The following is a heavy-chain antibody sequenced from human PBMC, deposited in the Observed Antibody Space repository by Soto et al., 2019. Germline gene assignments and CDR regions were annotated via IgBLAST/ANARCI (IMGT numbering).Heavy chain of an antibody. CDR1: GYTFTSYA. CDR2: INAGNGNT. J-gene: IGHJ4*02. D-gene: IGHD3-3*01. CDR3: ARGQYDFWSGYYGTTFFDY. Sequence: ASVKVSCKASGYTFTSYAMHWVRQAPGQRLEWMGWINAGNGNTKYSQKFQGRVTITRDTSASTAYMELSSLRSEDTAVYYCARGQYDFWSGYYGTTFFDYWGQGTLVTVSS. V-gene: IGHV1-3*01.